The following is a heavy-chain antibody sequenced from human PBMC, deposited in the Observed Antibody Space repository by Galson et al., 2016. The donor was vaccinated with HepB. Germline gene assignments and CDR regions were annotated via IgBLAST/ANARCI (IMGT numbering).Heavy chain of an antibody. J-gene: IGHJ4*01. CDR3: ARDQGYCSGITCLIYDY. Sequence: SLRLSCAASGFTFKSHSMSWVRQAPGKGLEWVSAISENGGSTHYADSVKGRFTISRDNSKNTLYLQMNSVRAEDTAVYYCARDQGYCSGITCLIYDYWGHGTLVTVS. D-gene: IGHD2-2*01. CDR2: ISENGGST. V-gene: IGHV3-23*01. CDR1: GFTFKSHS.